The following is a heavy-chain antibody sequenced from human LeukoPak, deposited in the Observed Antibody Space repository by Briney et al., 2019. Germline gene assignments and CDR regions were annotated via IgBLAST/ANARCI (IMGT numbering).Heavy chain of an antibody. J-gene: IGHJ4*02. CDR2: INQDGGER. CDR1: GFTFSSFS. V-gene: IGHV3-7*01. D-gene: IGHD4-17*01. CDR3: ASAHYGDYEGFANFNF. Sequence: GGSLRLSCAASGFTFSSFSMSWVRQAPGKGLEWVADINQDGGERYYVDSVKGRFTIYRDKSKNSLYLQMNSLRAEDTAVYYCASAHYGDYEGFANFNFWGQGTLVTVSS.